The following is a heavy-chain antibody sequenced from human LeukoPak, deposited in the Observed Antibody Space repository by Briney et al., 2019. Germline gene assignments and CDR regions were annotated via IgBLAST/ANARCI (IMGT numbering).Heavy chain of an antibody. D-gene: IGHD2-15*01. CDR2: IYPGDSDT. V-gene: IGHV5-51*01. CDR1: GYSFTSYW. CDR3: ARAAVPYCSGGACYFDY. Sequence: GGSLKISCKGAGYSFTSYWVGWVRQVPGKGLEWMGIIYPGDSDTRYSPSFQGQVTISADKSISTAYLQWSSLKASDTAMYYCARAAVPYCSGGACYFDYWGQGTLVTVTS. J-gene: IGHJ4*02.